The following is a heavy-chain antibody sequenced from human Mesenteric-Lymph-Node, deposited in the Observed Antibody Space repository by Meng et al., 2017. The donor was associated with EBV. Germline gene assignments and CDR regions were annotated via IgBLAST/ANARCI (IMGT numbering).Heavy chain of an antibody. V-gene: IGHV1-69*01. CDR2: VIPVFGSP. Sequence: QVKLWKSGAEGKKPGSVVKGSCKASGGSFNTHAINWVRQAPGQGLEWMGGVIPVFGSPFYAQNFQGRVTIAADESTNTVYLHLYSLRSEDTALYYCARGWEITYYFDIWGQGTLVTVSS. CDR3: ARGWEITYYFDI. J-gene: IGHJ4*02. CDR1: GGSFNTHA. D-gene: IGHD1-14*01.